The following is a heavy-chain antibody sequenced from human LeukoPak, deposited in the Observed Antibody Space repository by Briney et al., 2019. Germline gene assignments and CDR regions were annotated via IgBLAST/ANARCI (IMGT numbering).Heavy chain of an antibody. Sequence: GGSLRLSCAASGFTFSSYAMSWVRQAPGKGLEWVSAISGSGGSTYYADSVKGRFTISRDNSKNTLYLQMNSLRAEDTAVYYCARTPTYTFDSSGYYYPDYWGQGTLVTVSS. CDR3: ARTPTYTFDSSGYYYPDY. CDR1: GFTFSSYA. CDR2: ISGSGGST. D-gene: IGHD3-22*01. J-gene: IGHJ4*02. V-gene: IGHV3-23*01.